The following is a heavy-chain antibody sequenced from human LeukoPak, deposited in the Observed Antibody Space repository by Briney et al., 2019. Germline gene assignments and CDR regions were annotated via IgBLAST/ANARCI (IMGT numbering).Heavy chain of an antibody. Sequence: SETLSLTCTVSGGSISSYYWSWIRQPPGRGLEWIGYIYYSGSTNYNPSLKSRVTISVDTSKHQFSLKLSSVTAADTAVYYCARGNYYDRLFDYWGQGTLVTVSS. D-gene: IGHD3-22*01. CDR2: IYYSGST. J-gene: IGHJ4*02. CDR1: GGSISSYY. CDR3: ARGNYYDRLFDY. V-gene: IGHV4-59*01.